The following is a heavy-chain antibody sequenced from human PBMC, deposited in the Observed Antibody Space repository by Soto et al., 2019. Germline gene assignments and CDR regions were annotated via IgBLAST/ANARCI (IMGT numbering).Heavy chain of an antibody. V-gene: IGHV3-21*01. CDR2: ISSSSSYI. J-gene: IGHJ4*02. CDR1: GFTFSSYS. Sequence: EVQLVESGGGLVKPGGSLRLSCAASGFTFSSYSMNWVRQAPGKGLEWVSSISSSSSYIYYADSVKGRFTISRDNAKNSLYLQMNSLRAEDTAVYYCARDLGVPGAMGPPKWYFDYWGQGTLVTVSS. CDR3: ARDLGVPGAMGPPKWYFDY. D-gene: IGHD2-2*01.